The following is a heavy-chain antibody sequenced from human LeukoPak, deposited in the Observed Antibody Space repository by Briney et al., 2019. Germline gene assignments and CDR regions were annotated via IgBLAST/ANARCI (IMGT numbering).Heavy chain of an antibody. D-gene: IGHD3-22*01. V-gene: IGHV4-31*03. CDR1: GGSISSGVYY. CDR3: ARDRYFYDSSGYYYYFDY. CDR2: IYYSGST. Sequence: SETLSLTCTVSGGSISSGVYYWSWIRQHPGKGLEWIGYIYYSGSTYYNPSLKSRVTISVDTSKNQFSLKLSSVTAADTAVYYCARDRYFYDSSGYYYYFDYWGQGTLVTVSS. J-gene: IGHJ4*02.